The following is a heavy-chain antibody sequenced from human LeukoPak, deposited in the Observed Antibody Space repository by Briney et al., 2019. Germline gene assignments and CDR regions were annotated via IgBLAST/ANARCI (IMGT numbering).Heavy chain of an antibody. J-gene: IGHJ4*02. Sequence: GGSLRLSCAASGFTFSSYAMSWVRQAPGKGLEWVSAISGSGGSTYYADSVKGRFTLSRDNSKNTLYLQMNSLRAEDTAVYYCAKGSIPREYYYDSSGYYYFDYWGQGTLVTVSS. CDR2: ISGSGGST. CDR1: GFTFSSYA. V-gene: IGHV3-23*01. CDR3: AKGSIPREYYYDSSGYYYFDY. D-gene: IGHD3-22*01.